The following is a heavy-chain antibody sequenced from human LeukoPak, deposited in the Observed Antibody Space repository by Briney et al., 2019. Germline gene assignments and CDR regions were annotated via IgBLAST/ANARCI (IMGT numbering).Heavy chain of an antibody. J-gene: IGHJ4*02. V-gene: IGHV3-73*01. CDR1: GFTFSGSA. Sequence: GGSLRLSCAASGFTFSGSAMHWVRQASGKGLEWVGRIRSKANSYATAYAASVKGRFTISRDDSKNTAYLRMNSLKTEDTAVYYCTRTSHYYDSSGYRPVSYWGQGTLVTVSS. CDR3: TRTSHYYDSSGYRPVSY. D-gene: IGHD3-22*01. CDR2: IRSKANSYAT.